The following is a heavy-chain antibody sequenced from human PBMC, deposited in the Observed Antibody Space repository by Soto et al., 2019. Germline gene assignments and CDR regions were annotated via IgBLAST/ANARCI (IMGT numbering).Heavy chain of an antibody. V-gene: IGHV3-23*01. CDR1: GFTFSSYA. D-gene: IGHD3-10*01. J-gene: IGHJ4*02. CDR2: ITDTGGDT. Sequence: PGGSLRLSCAASGFTFSSYAMSWVRQAPGEGLGWVSTITDTGGDTKYADSVRGRFTMSRDNSKKTLYLQMNSLRVEDSALYYCARGSTDSYPGSRIFDFWGRGTLVTVSS. CDR3: ARGSTDSYPGSRIFDF.